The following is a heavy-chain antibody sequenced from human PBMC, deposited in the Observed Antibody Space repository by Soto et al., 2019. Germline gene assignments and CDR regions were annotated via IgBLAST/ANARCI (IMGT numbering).Heavy chain of an antibody. CDR1: GFTFNNYA. J-gene: IGHJ3*01. Sequence: EVQLLESGGGLVQPGGSLTLSCAASGFTFNNYAMSWVRQAPGKGLEWVSGISASGSSTFYADSVKGRFTVSRDFSKNTVSLQRDSLRAEDTAVYFCGKDPNGNYVGGFEFWGPGTMVTVSS. CDR3: GKDPNGNYVGGFEF. V-gene: IGHV3-23*01. D-gene: IGHD4-17*01. CDR2: ISASGSST.